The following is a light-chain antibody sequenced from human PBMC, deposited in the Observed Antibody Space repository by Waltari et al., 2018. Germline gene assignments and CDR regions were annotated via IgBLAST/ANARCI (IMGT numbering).Light chain of an antibody. Sequence: DIQMTQSPSSLSASVGDRVTITCRASQTISSYLNLYQQKPGKAPQLLIHTASSLHSGVPSRFSGSGSGTDFTLTISSLQPEDFATYYCQQSYSYPRTFGQGTKVEIK. V-gene: IGKV1-39*01. J-gene: IGKJ1*01. CDR3: QQSYSYPRT. CDR2: TAS. CDR1: QTISSY.